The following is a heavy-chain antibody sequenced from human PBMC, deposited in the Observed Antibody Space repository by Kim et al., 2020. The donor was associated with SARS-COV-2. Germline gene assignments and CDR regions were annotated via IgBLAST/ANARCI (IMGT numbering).Heavy chain of an antibody. D-gene: IGHD6-13*01. J-gene: IGHJ4*02. V-gene: IGHV4-59*01. Sequence: SETLSLTCTVSSDSISSYYCSWIRQLPGKGLEWIGYIYYSGSTNYNPSLNSRVTISWDTSKNQFSLELTSVTDADTAVYYCARSEGRGSWHQFDYWGKG. CDR1: SDSISSYY. CDR3: ARSEGRGSWHQFDY. CDR2: IYYSGST.